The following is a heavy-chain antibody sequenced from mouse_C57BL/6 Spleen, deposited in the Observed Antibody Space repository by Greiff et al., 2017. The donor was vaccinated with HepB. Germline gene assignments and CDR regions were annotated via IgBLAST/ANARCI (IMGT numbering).Heavy chain of an antibody. V-gene: IGHV1-18*01. CDR2: INPNNGGT. CDR1: GYTFTDYN. Sequence: EVQLQESGPELVKPGASVKIPCKASGYTFTDYNMDWVKQSHGKSLEWIGDINPNNGGTIYNQKFKGKATLTVDKSSSTAYMELRSLTSEDTAVYYCARSTTVYYYAMDYWGQGTSVTVSS. CDR3: ARSTTVYYYAMDY. J-gene: IGHJ4*01. D-gene: IGHD1-1*01.